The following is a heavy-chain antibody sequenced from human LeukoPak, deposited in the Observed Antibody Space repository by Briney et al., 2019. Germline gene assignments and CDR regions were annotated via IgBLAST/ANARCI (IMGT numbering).Heavy chain of an antibody. J-gene: IGHJ6*02. CDR3: AHLVWEYVGGLDV. V-gene: IGHV3-23*05. CDR1: GFVFRSYG. Sequence: GGSLRLSCAASGFVFRSYGMNWVRQAPGKGLEWVAGIYTNGRDTRYADSVKGRFTISRDNSKNTLYLQMHSLRVEDTAVYYCAHLVWEYVGGLDVWGQGTTVTVSS. CDR2: IYTNGRDT. D-gene: IGHD3/OR15-3a*01.